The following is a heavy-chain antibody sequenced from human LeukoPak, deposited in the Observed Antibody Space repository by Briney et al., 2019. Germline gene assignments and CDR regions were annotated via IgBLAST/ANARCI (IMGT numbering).Heavy chain of an antibody. J-gene: IGHJ4*02. D-gene: IGHD3-10*01. CDR3: ARDLLLYFGEVTMAFDY. V-gene: IGHV3-9*01. CDR1: GFTFDDYA. Sequence: GGSLRLSCAASGFTFDDYAMHWVRQAPGKGLEWVSGISWNSGSIGYADSVKGRFTISRDNAKNSLYLQMNSLRVEDTAVYYCARDLLLYFGEVTMAFDYWGLGTLVTISS. CDR2: ISWNSGSI.